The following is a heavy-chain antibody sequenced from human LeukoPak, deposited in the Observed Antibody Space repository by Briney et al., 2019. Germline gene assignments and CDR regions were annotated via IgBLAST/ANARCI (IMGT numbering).Heavy chain of an antibody. V-gene: IGHV1-69*13. Sequence: SVKVSCKASGGTFSTNAMTWVRQAPGQGLEWMGTIIPIFGTENNAQRFQGRVTITADESTSTSYMELSSLRSEDTAVYYCARQGRSYYYGSGSYSEFDYWGQGTLVTVSS. CDR1: GGTFSTNA. CDR3: ARQGRSYYYGSGSYSEFDY. CDR2: IIPIFGTE. D-gene: IGHD3-10*01. J-gene: IGHJ4*02.